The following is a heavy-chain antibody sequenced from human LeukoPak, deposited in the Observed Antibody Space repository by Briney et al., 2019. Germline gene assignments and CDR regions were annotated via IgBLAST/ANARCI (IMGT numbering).Heavy chain of an antibody. D-gene: IGHD1-26*01. CDR2: IYHSGST. J-gene: IGHJ4*02. CDR1: GGSISSSNW. CDR3: ARGLAARATRRFDY. Sequence: PSGTLSLTCAVSGGSISSSNWWGWVRRPPGKGLEWIGVIYHSGSTNYNPSLKSRVTISVDKSKNQFSLKLSSVTAADTAVYYCARGLAARATRRFDYWGQGTLVTVSS. V-gene: IGHV4-4*02.